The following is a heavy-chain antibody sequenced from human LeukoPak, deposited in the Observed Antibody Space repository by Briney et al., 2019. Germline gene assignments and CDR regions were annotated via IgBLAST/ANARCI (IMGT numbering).Heavy chain of an antibody. J-gene: IGHJ4*02. Sequence: GGCLRLSCSASGFTFSSCAMHWVRQAPGKGWEYGSAISINGGSTYYADSVEGRFTISRDNSKNTLYLQMRSLRAQDTAVYLCVKAPDHRRADDYVWGSYPGVDYWGQGTLVTVSS. V-gene: IGHV3-64D*09. CDR2: ISINGGST. D-gene: IGHD3-16*02. CDR1: GFTFSSCA. CDR3: VKAPDHRRADDYVWGSYPGVDY.